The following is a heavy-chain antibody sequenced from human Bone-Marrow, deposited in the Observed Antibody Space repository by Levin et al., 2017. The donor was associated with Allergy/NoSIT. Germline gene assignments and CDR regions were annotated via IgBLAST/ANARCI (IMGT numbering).Heavy chain of an antibody. CDR2: ISYDGSNK. Sequence: GESLKISCAASGFTFSSYAMHWVRQAPGKGLEWVAVISYDGSNKYYADSVKGRFTISRDNSKNTLYLQMNSLRAEDTAVYYCARGTGYGPLSPFDYWGQGTLVTVSS. D-gene: IGHD5-18*01. CDR1: GFTFSSYA. V-gene: IGHV3-30-3*01. J-gene: IGHJ4*02. CDR3: ARGTGYGPLSPFDY.